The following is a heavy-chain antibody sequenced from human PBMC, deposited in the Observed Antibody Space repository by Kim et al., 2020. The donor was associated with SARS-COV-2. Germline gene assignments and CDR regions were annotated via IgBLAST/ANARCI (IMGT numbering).Heavy chain of an antibody. Sequence: ASVKVSCKASGYTFTSYAMNWVRQAPGQGLEWMGWINTNTGNPTYAQGFTGRFVFSLDTSVSTAYLQISSLKAEDTAVYYCARDGSSWSRGSDYYYGMDVWGQGTTVTVSS. V-gene: IGHV7-4-1*02. J-gene: IGHJ6*02. D-gene: IGHD6-13*01. CDR2: INTNTGNP. CDR3: ARDGSSWSRGSDYYYGMDV. CDR1: GYTFTSYA.